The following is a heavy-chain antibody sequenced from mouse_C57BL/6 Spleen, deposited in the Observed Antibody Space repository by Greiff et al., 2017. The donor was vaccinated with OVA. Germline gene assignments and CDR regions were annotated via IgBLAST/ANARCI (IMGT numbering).Heavy chain of an antibody. CDR2: ISDGGSYT. J-gene: IGHJ4*01. D-gene: IGHD1-1*01. Sequence: EVKVVESGGGLVKPGGSLKLSCAASGFTFSSYAMSWVRQTPEKRLEWVATISDGGSYTYYPDNVKGRFTISRDNAKNNLYLQMSHLKSEDTAMYYCARASTVGAMDYWGQGTSVTVSS. CDR1: GFTFSSYA. V-gene: IGHV5-4*03. CDR3: ARASTVGAMDY.